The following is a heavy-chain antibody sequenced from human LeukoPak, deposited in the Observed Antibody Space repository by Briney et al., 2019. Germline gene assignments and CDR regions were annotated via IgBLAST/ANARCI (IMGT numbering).Heavy chain of an antibody. J-gene: IGHJ4*02. CDR3: ARDVAGPFIY. CDR2: ISYDGSNT. D-gene: IGHD6-19*01. V-gene: IGHV3-30*03. Sequence: GESLRLSCAASGFTFSSYGMHWVRQAPGKGLEWVAVISYDGSNTYYADSVKGRFTISRDNSKNTPYLQMNSLGAEDTAVYYCARDVAGPFIYWGQGTLVTVSS. CDR1: GFTFSSYG.